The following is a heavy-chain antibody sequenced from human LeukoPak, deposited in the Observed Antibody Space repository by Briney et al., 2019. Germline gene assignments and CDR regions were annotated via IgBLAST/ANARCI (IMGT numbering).Heavy chain of an antibody. CDR3: ARLIGRPPRNWFDP. J-gene: IGHJ5*02. V-gene: IGHV4-59*08. CDR2: IYYSGNT. CDR1: DGSFSGYY. D-gene: IGHD6-6*01. Sequence: SETLSLTCAVYDGSFSGYYWSWIRQPPGKELDWIGYIYYSGNTNYNPSLKGRVTMSVDTSKNQFSLKVISVTAADTAVYYCARLIGRPPRNWFDPWGQGTLVTVSS.